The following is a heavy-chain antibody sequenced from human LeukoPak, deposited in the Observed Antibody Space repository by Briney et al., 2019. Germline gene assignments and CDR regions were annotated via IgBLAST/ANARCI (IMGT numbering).Heavy chain of an antibody. CDR2: ISYDGSNK. D-gene: IGHD3-9*01. Sequence: GGSLRLSCAASGFTFSSYAMHWVRQAPGKGLEWVAVISYDGSNKYYADSVKGRFTISRDNSKNTLYLQMNSLRAEDTAVYYCARAGDILTGPYYYMDVWGKGTTVTVSS. J-gene: IGHJ6*03. CDR3: ARAGDILTGPYYYMDV. CDR1: GFTFSSYA. V-gene: IGHV3-30-3*01.